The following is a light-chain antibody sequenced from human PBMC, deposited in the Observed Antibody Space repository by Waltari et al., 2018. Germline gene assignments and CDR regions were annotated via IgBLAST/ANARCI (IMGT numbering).Light chain of an antibody. CDR3: CSQSSYNGVI. CDR1: SSDVGGDDS. CDR2: DVN. V-gene: IGLV2-14*03. Sequence: QSALSQPASVSGSPGQSITISCTGSSSDVGGDDSVSWYQDHPGQAPKVIICDVNNRPSVVSDRFSGSKSGNTASLTISGLQAEDEANYYCCSQSSYNGVIFGGGTKLTVL. J-gene: IGLJ2*01.